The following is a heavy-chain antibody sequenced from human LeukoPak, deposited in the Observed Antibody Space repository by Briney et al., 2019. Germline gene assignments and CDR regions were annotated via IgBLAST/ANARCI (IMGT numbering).Heavy chain of an antibody. J-gene: IGHJ3*02. D-gene: IGHD6-19*01. CDR2: IYTSGST. Sequence: SQTLSLTCTVSGGSISSGSYYWSWIRPPAGKGLEWFGRIYTSGSTNYNPSLKSRVTISVDTSKNQFSLKLSPVTAADTAVYYCARVPLRRYSSGWYAFDIWGQGTMVTVSS. V-gene: IGHV4-61*02. CDR1: GGSISSGSYY. CDR3: ARVPLRRYSSGWYAFDI.